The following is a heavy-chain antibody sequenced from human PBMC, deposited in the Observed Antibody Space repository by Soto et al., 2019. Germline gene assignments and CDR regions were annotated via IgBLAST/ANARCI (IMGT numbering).Heavy chain of an antibody. CDR1: GGAFSNSA. D-gene: IGHD3-3*01. CDR3: AREAITIFGVAKGWFDP. J-gene: IGHJ5*02. V-gene: IGHV1-69*01. CDR2: IIPIFRTS. Sequence: QVQLVQSGAEVKKPGSSVKVSCKASGGAFSNSAITWVRQAPGQGLEWMGQIIPIFRTSNYAQKFQGRVMIIADESRSTAYMELRSLRSDDTAVYYCAREAITIFGVAKGWFDPWGQGTLVTVSS.